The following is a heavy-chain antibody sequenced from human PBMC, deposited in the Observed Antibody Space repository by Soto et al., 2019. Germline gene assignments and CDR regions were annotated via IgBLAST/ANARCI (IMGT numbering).Heavy chain of an antibody. V-gene: IGHV4-59*01. CDR3: ARDSVSYYYDSSGYSARPSYYYGMDV. CDR2: IYYSGST. D-gene: IGHD3-22*01. CDR1: GGSISSYY. Sequence: SETLSLTCTVSGGSISSYYWSWIRQPPGKGLEWIGYIYYSGSTNYNPSLKSRVTISVDTSKNQFSLKLSAVTAADTAVYYCARDSVSYYYDSSGYSARPSYYYGMDVWGQGTKVTVSS. J-gene: IGHJ6*02.